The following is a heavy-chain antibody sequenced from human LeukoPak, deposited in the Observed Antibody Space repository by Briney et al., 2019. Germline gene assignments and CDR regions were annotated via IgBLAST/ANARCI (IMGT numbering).Heavy chain of an antibody. V-gene: IGHV4-39*06. CDR1: GGTISSSSYY. CDR2: IYCSGRT. D-gene: IGHD3-10*01. J-gene: IGHJ3*01. Sequence: PSETLSLTCTVSGGTISSSSYYWGCIRQPPGKGLEWAGSIYCSGRTYSNPSLKRRATITDNTSNNQFRLKLSLLTAADTAMYYHVRGILRFDSWGGGTMVTVSS. CDR3: VRGILRFDS.